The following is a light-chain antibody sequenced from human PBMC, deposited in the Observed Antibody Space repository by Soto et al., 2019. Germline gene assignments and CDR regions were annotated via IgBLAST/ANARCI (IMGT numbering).Light chain of an antibody. Sequence: QAASVSGSPGQPITISCTGTSSDVGGYNYVSWYQRHPGKAPKVMIYDVSNQPSGVSNRFSGSKSGNTASLTISGLQDEDEADYYCNSYTTSSTYVFGTGTKVTVL. V-gene: IGLV2-14*01. CDR2: DVS. J-gene: IGLJ1*01. CDR3: NSYTTSSTYV. CDR1: SSDVGGYNY.